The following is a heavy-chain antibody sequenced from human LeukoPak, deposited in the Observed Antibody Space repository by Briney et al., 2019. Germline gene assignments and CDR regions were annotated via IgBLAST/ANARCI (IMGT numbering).Heavy chain of an antibody. CDR3: TRSRGYSYGTTFLDY. CDR2: IYYSGSI. Sequence: SETLSLTCTVSGGSISTYYWSWIRQPPGRGLEWIGYIYYSGSINYNPSLKSRVTISVDTSKNQFSLKLISVTAADTAVYYCTRSRGYSYGTTFLDYWGQGTLVTVSS. J-gene: IGHJ4*02. CDR1: GGSISTYY. V-gene: IGHV4-59*08. D-gene: IGHD5-18*01.